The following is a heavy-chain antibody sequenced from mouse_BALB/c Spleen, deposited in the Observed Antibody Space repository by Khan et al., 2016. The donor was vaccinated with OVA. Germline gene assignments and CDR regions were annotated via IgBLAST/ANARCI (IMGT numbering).Heavy chain of an antibody. J-gene: IGHJ4*01. CDR3: ARPPYYGYTQDH. Sequence: QIQLVQSGPELKKPGETVKISCKASGYTFTNYGMNWVKQSPGKALKWMGWINTSTGEPTYADDFKGRFAFSLETSASTPYLQINNLKYADTATNVCARPPYYGYTQDHWGQGTSGKVSS. D-gene: IGHD2-10*01. CDR1: GYTFTNYG. V-gene: IGHV9-3-1*01. CDR2: INTSTGEP.